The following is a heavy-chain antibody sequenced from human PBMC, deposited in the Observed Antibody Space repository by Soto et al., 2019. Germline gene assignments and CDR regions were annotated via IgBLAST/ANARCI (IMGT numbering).Heavy chain of an antibody. V-gene: IGHV1-69*01. CDR3: ARGSTIFGVAAYSYYEMEV. CDR2: IVPAFGTP. Sequence: QVQLVQSGAEVKKPGSSVKVSCRASGGTFSNYAISWVRQAPGQGLEGMGGIVPAFGTPNYAQNLQGRITITADDATTTVYMDLSILRSEDKAVYYCARGSTIFGVAAYSYYEMEVWGQGTTVTVSS. J-gene: IGHJ6*02. D-gene: IGHD3-3*01. CDR1: GGTFSNYA.